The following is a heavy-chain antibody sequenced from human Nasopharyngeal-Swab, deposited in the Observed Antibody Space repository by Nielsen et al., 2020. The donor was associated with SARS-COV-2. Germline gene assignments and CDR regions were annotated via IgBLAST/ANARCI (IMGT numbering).Heavy chain of an antibody. V-gene: IGHV1-2*02. J-gene: IGHJ3*02. Sequence: ASVKVSCKASGYTFTGYYMHWVRQAPGQGLVWMGWINPNSGGTNYAQKFQGRVTMTRDTSISTAYMELSRLRSDDTAVYYCARDQTISSNAFDIWGQGTMVTVSS. CDR3: ARDQTISSNAFDI. CDR2: INPNSGGT. D-gene: IGHD2-2*01. CDR1: GYTFTGYY.